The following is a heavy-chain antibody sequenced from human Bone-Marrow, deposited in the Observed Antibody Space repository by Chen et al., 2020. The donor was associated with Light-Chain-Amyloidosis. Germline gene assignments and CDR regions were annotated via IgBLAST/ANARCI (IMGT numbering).Heavy chain of an antibody. Sequence: EAQLVESGGGLVQPGGSLRLPCAASGFTFSRYSLNWVRQAPGKGLGWVAYISSTWPTTTYYAESVKSRFSISRDNAKSSLDLQMNSLGDEDTAVYYCAREHEGGEHWGQGTLVTVSS. CDR2: ISSTWPTTT. CDR3: AREHEGGEH. CDR1: GFTFSRYS. D-gene: IGHD3-16*01. J-gene: IGHJ1*01. V-gene: IGHV3-48*02.